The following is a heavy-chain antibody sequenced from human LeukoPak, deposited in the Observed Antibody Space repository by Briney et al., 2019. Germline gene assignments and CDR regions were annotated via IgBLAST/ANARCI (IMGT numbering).Heavy chain of an antibody. Sequence: GASVKVSCKASGYTFTSYGISWVRQAPGQGLEWMGWISAYNGNTNYAQKLQGRVTMTTDTSTSTAYMELGSLRSDDTAVYYCARDRSLSYQLLSPYFDYWGQGTLVTVSS. CDR3: ARDRSLSYQLLSPYFDY. V-gene: IGHV1-18*04. D-gene: IGHD2-2*01. J-gene: IGHJ4*02. CDR1: GYTFTSYG. CDR2: ISAYNGNT.